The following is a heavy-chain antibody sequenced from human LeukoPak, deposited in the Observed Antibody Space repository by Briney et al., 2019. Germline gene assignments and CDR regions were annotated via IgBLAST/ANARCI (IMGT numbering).Heavy chain of an antibody. D-gene: IGHD4-4*01. CDR2: INPRGGST. V-gene: IGHV1-46*01. CDR1: GYTFTGYY. J-gene: IGHJ4*02. CDR3: ARDWRMTTVVTPSVAFDN. Sequence: ASVKVSCKASGYTFTGYYMNWVRQAPGQGLEWMGIINPRGGSTSYAQKFQGRVTLTRDTSTSTVYMELSSLRSEDTAVYYCARDWRMTTVVTPSVAFDNWGQGTLVTVSS.